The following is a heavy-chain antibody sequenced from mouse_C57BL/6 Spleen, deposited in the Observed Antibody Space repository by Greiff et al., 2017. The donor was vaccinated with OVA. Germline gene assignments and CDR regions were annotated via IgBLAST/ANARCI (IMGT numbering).Heavy chain of an antibody. CDR2: ISSGSSTI. J-gene: IGHJ4*01. D-gene: IGHD1-1*01. CDR3: ASLYYFYAMDY. Sequence: EVMLVESGGGLVKPGGSLKLSCAASGFTFSDYGMHWVRQAPEKGLEWVAYISSGSSTIYYADTVKGRYTISRDNAKNTLFLQMNSLRSEDTAMYYCASLYYFYAMDYWGQGTSVTVSS. V-gene: IGHV5-17*01. CDR1: GFTFSDYG.